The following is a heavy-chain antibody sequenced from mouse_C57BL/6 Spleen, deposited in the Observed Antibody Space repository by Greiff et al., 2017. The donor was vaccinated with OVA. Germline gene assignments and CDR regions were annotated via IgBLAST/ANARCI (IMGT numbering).Heavy chain of an antibody. CDR3: ARGTTTVVRNFDV. D-gene: IGHD1-1*01. CDR1: GYTFTSYG. J-gene: IGHJ1*03. V-gene: IGHV1-81*01. CDR2: IYPRSGNT. Sequence: VQLQQSGAELARPGASVKLSCKASGYTFTSYGISWVKQRTGQGLEWIGEIYPRSGNTYYNEKFKGKATLTADKSSSTAYMELRSLTSEDSAVYFCARGTTTVVRNFDVWGTGTTVTVSS.